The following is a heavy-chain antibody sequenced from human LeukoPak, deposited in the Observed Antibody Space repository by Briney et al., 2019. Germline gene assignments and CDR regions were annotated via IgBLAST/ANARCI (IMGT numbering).Heavy chain of an antibody. V-gene: IGHV3-23*01. CDR1: GFTFSSYA. CDR2: ISGSGGST. CDR3: AKDPFMVLPGYYPY. D-gene: IGHD3-9*01. Sequence: GGSLRLSCAASGFTFSSYAMSWVRQAPGKGLEWVSAISGSGGSTYYAVSVKGRFAISRDNSKNTLYLQMNSLRAEDTAVYYCAKDPFMVLPGYYPYWGQGTLVTVSS. J-gene: IGHJ4*02.